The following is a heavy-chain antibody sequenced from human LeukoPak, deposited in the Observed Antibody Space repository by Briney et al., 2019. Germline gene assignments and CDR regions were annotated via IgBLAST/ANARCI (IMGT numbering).Heavy chain of an antibody. J-gene: IGHJ4*02. V-gene: IGHV4-38-2*02. D-gene: IGHD6-13*01. CDR2: IYHSGST. CDR3: ARDLTGGSSWYQYYFDY. CDR1: GYSISSGYY. Sequence: SETLSLTCTVSGYSISSGYYWGWIRQPPGKGVEWIGSIYHSGSTYYNPSLKSRVTISVDTSKNQFSLKLSSVTAPDTAVYYCARDLTGGSSWYQYYFDYWGQGTLVTVSS.